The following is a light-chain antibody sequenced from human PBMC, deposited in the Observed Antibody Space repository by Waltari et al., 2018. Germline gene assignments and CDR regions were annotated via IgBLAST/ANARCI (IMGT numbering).Light chain of an antibody. CDR1: QGIGNN. J-gene: IGKJ2*03. CDR2: RAS. V-gene: IGKV1-16*01. Sequence: DIQMTQSPSSLSASVGDTVTITCQASQGIGNNLNWYQQKPGKAPKLLIYRASNLQSGIPSRFSGSGSGTDFTLTINSLQPEDFATYYCQQGYSYPYSFGQGTKVEIK. CDR3: QQGYSYPYS.